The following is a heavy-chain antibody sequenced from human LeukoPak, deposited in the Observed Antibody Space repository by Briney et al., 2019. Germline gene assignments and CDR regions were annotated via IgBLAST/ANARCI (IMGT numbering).Heavy chain of an antibody. D-gene: IGHD5-12*01. Sequence: GGSLRLSCAASGFTFVNYAMTWVRQAPGRGLEWVSSISSSSSYIYYADSVKGRFTISRDNAKNSLYLQMNSLRAEDTAVYYCARDGSGYSGYDSEGDYYGMDVWGQGTTVTVSS. V-gene: IGHV3-21*01. CDR3: ARDGSGYSGYDSEGDYYGMDV. J-gene: IGHJ6*02. CDR2: ISSSSSYI. CDR1: GFTFVNYA.